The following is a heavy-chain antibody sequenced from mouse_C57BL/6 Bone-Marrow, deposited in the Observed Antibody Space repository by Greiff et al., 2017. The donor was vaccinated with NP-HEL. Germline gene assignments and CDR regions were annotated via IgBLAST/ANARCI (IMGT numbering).Heavy chain of an antibody. CDR2: ISNLAYSI. J-gene: IGHJ1*03. Sequence: EVKVVESGGGLVQPGGSLKLSCAASGFTFSDYGMAWVRQAPRKGPEWVAFISNLAYSIYYADTVTGRFTISRENAKNTLYLGMSSLGSEDTAMYYCARRRPYWYFDVWGTGTTVTVSS. CDR3: ARRRPYWYFDV. V-gene: IGHV5-15*01. CDR1: GFTFSDYG.